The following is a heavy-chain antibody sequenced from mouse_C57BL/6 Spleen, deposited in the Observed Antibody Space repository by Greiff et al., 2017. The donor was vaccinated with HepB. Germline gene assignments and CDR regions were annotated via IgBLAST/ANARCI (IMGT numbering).Heavy chain of an antibody. V-gene: IGHV1-61*01. CDR2: IYPSDSET. Sequence: QVQLQQPGAELVRPGSSVKLSCKASGYTFTSYWMDWVKQRPGQGLEWIGNIYPSDSETHYNQKFKDKATLTVDKSSSTAYMQLSSLTSEDSAVYYCARRAVAYWYFDVWGTGTTVTVSS. CDR1: GYTFTSYW. CDR3: ARRAVAYWYFDV. J-gene: IGHJ1*03. D-gene: IGHD1-1*01.